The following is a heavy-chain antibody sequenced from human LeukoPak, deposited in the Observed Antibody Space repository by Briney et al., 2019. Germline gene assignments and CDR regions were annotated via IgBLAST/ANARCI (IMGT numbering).Heavy chain of an antibody. Sequence: PGGSLRLSCVASGFTFSRYGMHWVRQTPGKGLEWVAVISYDASNKYYADSVKGRFTISRDNSKNTLYLQMNSLRAEDTAVYYCAKARYCSGGSCFPQLTPGYWGQGTLVTVSS. CDR2: ISYDASNK. CDR3: AKARYCSGGSCFPQLTPGY. J-gene: IGHJ4*02. CDR1: GFTFSRYG. V-gene: IGHV3-30*18. D-gene: IGHD2-15*01.